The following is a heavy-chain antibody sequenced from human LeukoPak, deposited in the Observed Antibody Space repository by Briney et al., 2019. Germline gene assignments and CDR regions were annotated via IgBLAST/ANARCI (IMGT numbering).Heavy chain of an antibody. D-gene: IGHD3-3*01. CDR1: GFTFSSYS. Sequence: GGSLRLSCAASGFTFSSYSMNWARQAPGKGLEWVSSISSSSSYIYYADSVKGRFTISRDNAKNSLYLQMNSLRAEDTAVYYCARGGVYDFFSNSAGCSYWGQGTLVTVSS. CDR2: ISSSSSYI. CDR3: ARGGVYDFFSNSAGCSY. V-gene: IGHV3-21*01. J-gene: IGHJ4*02.